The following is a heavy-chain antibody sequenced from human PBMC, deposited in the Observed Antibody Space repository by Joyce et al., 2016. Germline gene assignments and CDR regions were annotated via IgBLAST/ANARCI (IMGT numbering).Heavy chain of an antibody. CDR1: GDSMTNYY. CDR3: ARVYSSSRQTYGMDV. CDR2: ISDTGRG. Sequence: QAQLQESGPGLVRPSETLSLICTVSGDSMTNYYWTWIRHAPGKGLEWIGYISDTGRGNYNPSLKSRVTIAVDMSKNQFSLELTSVIAADTAIYYCARVYSSSRQTYGMDVWGQGTTVTVAS. V-gene: IGHV4-59*01. J-gene: IGHJ6*02. D-gene: IGHD6-13*01.